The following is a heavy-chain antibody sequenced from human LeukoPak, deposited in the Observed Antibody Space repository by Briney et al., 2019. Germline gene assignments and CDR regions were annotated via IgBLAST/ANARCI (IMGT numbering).Heavy chain of an antibody. CDR2: INPSGGST. CDR3: AREGEWPYCSSTSCYRDNFDY. CDR1: GYTFTSYY. D-gene: IGHD2-2*01. Sequence: ASVTVSCKASGYTFTSYYMHWVRQAPGQGLEWMGIINPSGGSTSYAQKFQGRVIMTRDTSTSTVYMELSSLRSEDTAVYYCAREGEWPYCSSTSCYRDNFDYWGQGTLVTVSS. J-gene: IGHJ4*02. V-gene: IGHV1-46*01.